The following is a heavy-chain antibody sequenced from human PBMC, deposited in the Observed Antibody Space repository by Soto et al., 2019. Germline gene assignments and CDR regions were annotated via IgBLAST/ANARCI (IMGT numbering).Heavy chain of an antibody. CDR3: AREMVRGVIIGYFDY. CDR1: GGTFSSYT. J-gene: IGHJ4*02. D-gene: IGHD3-10*01. V-gene: IGHV1-69*08. Sequence: QVQLVQSGAEVKKPGSSVKVSCKASGGTFSSYTISWVRQAPGQGLEWMGRIIPILGIANYAQKFQGRVTITADKSTGTAYMERSSLRSEDTAVYYCAREMVRGVIIGYFDYWGQGTLVTVSS. CDR2: IIPILGIA.